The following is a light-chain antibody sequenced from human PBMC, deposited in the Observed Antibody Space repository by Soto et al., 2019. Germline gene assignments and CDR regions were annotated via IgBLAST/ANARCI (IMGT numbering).Light chain of an antibody. CDR2: DAS. CDR1: QNVSNSY. V-gene: IGKV3D-20*01. Sequence: EIVLTQSPATLSLSQGERATLSCGASQNVSNSYLAWYQQKPGLAPRLLIYDASSRAIGIPDRFSGSGSGADFTLTISRLEPEDFAVYYCQQYGTSRWTFGQGTKVEIK. CDR3: QQYGTSRWT. J-gene: IGKJ1*01.